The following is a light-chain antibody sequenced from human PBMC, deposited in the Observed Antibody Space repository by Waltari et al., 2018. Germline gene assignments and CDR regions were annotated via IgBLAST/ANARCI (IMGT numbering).Light chain of an antibody. CDR1: SSNIGAGYD. V-gene: IGLV1-40*01. CDR2: GKS. Sequence: QSVLTQPPSVSGAPGQRVTISCTGSSSNIGAGYDVHWYQQLPGTAPKLLIYGKSNRPQGVPGRFPGSKSGTSASLAITGLQAEDEADYYCQSYDSSLSVVFGGGTKLTVL. J-gene: IGLJ2*01. CDR3: QSYDSSLSVV.